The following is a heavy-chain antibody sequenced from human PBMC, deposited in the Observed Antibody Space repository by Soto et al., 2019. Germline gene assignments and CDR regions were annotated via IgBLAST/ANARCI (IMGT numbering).Heavy chain of an antibody. Sequence: SQTLSLTCAITVDSVSINSAVWSLVRQSPSRGLEWLGRTYYRSKWYYEYAVSVRGRITINPDTSKNQYSLQLNSVTPEDTAVYFCARGEQYSGRIFDYWGQGTLVTVSS. CDR2: TYYRSKWYY. J-gene: IGHJ4*01. V-gene: IGHV6-1*01. D-gene: IGHD1-26*01. CDR1: VDSVSINSAV. CDR3: ARGEQYSGRIFDY.